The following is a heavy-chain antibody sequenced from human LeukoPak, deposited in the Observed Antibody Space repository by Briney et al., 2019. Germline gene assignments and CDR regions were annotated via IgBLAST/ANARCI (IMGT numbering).Heavy chain of an antibody. V-gene: IGHV4-59*08. CDR2: ICNSGVT. CDR3: ARSLNWFDP. Sequence: SETLSLTCTVSGGSVTSSHWSWIRQPPGKGLEWIGYICNSGVTNYNPSLKSRVTISVDTSKNQFSLKLSSVTAADTAVYYCARSLNWFDPWGQGTLVTVSS. J-gene: IGHJ5*02. CDR1: GGSVTSSH.